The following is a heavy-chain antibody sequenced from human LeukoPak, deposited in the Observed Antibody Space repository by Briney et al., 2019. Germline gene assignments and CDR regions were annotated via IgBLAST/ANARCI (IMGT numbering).Heavy chain of an antibody. CDR2: ISSDGSNK. Sequence: GGSLRLSCAASGFTFSSYGMRWVRQAPGKGLDWVAVISSDGSNKHYADSVKGRFTISRDNSNNTLSLQMNSLRVEDTAVYYCAKNQAAFGDYDFDFWGQGTLVTVSP. CDR3: AKNQAAFGDYDFDF. J-gene: IGHJ4*02. D-gene: IGHD4-17*01. CDR1: GFTFSSYG. V-gene: IGHV3-30*18.